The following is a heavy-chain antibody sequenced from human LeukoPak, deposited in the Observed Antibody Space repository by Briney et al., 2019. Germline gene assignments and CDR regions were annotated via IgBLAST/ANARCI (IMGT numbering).Heavy chain of an antibody. D-gene: IGHD3-16*01. CDR2: IYSSGTT. J-gene: IGHJ6*03. CDR3: ARRGTPYYYYYMDV. Sequence: SETLSLTCTVAGGSINTYYWSWIRQPPGKGLEFIGYIYSSGTTDYNPSLKSRVVISIDTSGSQFSLKMTSVTAADTAVYYCARRGTPYYYYYMDVWGKGTTVTVSS. V-gene: IGHV4-59*08. CDR1: GGSINTYY.